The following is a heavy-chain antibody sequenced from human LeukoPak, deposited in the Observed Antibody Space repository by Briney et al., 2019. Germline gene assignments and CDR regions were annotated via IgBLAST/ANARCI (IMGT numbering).Heavy chain of an antibody. CDR3: AKDYPFNPYYDSVFFDC. Sequence: GGSLRLSCAASGFTFSSYVMSWVRQAPGKGLEWVSGINYNGGSTFYGDSVKGRFTISRDNSRNTLYLQMNSLRAEDTAVYYCAKDYPFNPYYDSVFFDCWGQGTLVTVSS. J-gene: IGHJ4*02. V-gene: IGHV3-23*01. CDR1: GFTFSSYV. CDR2: INYNGGST. D-gene: IGHD3-22*01.